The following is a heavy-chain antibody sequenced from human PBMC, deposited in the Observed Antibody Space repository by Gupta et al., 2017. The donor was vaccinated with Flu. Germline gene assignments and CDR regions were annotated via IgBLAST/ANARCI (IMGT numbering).Heavy chain of an antibody. V-gene: IGHV4-4*07. J-gene: IGHJ6*02. CDR2: TMVPT. Sequence: TMVPTIYNPSLRNRITMSVDLSKNQLSLKLTSVTAADAAVYYCARQREYFYYAMDVWGQGTTVTVSS. D-gene: IGHD6-25*01. CDR3: ARQREYFYYAMDV.